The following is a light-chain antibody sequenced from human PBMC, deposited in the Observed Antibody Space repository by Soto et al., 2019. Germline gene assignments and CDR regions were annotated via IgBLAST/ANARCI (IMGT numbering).Light chain of an antibody. J-gene: IGKJ1*01. V-gene: IGKV4-1*01. CDR3: QQYYNTPWT. Sequence: DIVMTQSPSSLAVSLGERATINCKSRQTILYSSNNKNYLAWYQQKPGQPPKLLIYWASTRESGVPDRFSGSGSGTDFTLTISSLQAEDVAVYYCQQYYNTPWTFGQGTKVDIK. CDR1: QTILYSSNNKNY. CDR2: WAS.